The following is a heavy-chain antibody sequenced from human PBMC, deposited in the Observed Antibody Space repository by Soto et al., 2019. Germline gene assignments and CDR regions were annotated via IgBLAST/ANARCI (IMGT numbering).Heavy chain of an antibody. J-gene: IGHJ5*02. D-gene: IGHD1-1*01. CDR1: DASISGFY. CDR2: IYATGTT. V-gene: IGHV4-4*07. Sequence: SETLSLTCTVSDASISGFYWSWIRKSAGKGLEWIGRIYATGTTDYNPSLKSRVMMSVDTSKKQFSLKLRSVTAADTAVYYCVRDGTKTLRDWFDPWGQGISVTASS. CDR3: VRDGTKTLRDWFDP.